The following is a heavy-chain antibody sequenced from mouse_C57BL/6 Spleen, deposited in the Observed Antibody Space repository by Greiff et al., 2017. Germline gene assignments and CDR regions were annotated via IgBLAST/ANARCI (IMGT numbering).Heavy chain of an antibody. D-gene: IGHD2-12*01. Sequence: EVHLVESGGGLVKPGGSLKLSCAASGFTFSSYAMSWVRQTPEKRLEWVATISDGGSYTYYPDNVKGRFTISRDNAKNNLYLQMSHLKSEDTAMYYCARDTIGGFAYWGQGTLVTVSA. J-gene: IGHJ3*01. V-gene: IGHV5-4*01. CDR1: GFTFSSYA. CDR2: ISDGGSYT. CDR3: ARDTIGGFAY.